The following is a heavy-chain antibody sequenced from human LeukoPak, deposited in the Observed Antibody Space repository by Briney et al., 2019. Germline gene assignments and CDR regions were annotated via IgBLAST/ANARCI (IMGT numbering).Heavy chain of an antibody. V-gene: IGHV4-39*07. D-gene: IGHD3-10*01. J-gene: IGHJ4*02. CDR1: GGSISSSSYY. CDR2: IYYTGST. CDR3: AREDHYYGSGRIDY. Sequence: SETLSLTCTVSGGSISSSSYYWGWIRQPPGKGLEWIGSIYYTGSTSYNSSLKSRVTMSVDTSKNQFSLKLNSVTAADTAVYYCAREDHYYGSGRIDYWGQGTLVTVSS.